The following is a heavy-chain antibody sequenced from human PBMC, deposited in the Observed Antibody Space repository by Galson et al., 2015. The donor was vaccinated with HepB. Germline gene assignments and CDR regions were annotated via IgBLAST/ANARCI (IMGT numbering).Heavy chain of an antibody. V-gene: IGHV4-34*01. CDR2: INHSGST. Sequence: SETLSLTCAVYGGSFSGYYWSWIRQPPGKGLEWIGEINHSGSTNYNPSLKSRVTISVDTSKNQFSLKLSSVTAADTAVYYCARGSVVVVAAPYYYYGMDVWGQGTTVTVSS. CDR3: ARGSVVVVAAPYYYYGMDV. D-gene: IGHD2-15*01. J-gene: IGHJ6*02. CDR1: GGSFSGYY.